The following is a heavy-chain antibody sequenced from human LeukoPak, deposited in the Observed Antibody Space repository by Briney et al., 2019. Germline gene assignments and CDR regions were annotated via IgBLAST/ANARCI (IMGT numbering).Heavy chain of an antibody. CDR2: IIPIFGTA. Sequence: SVKVSCKASGGTFSSYAISWVRQAPGQGLEWMGRIIPIFGTANYAQKFQGRVTITTDESTSTVYMDLSSLRTEDTAVYYCARGVDCSGGSCLLPWGQGTLVTVSS. CDR1: GGTFSSYA. V-gene: IGHV1-69*05. D-gene: IGHD2-15*01. J-gene: IGHJ5*02. CDR3: ARGVDCSGGSCLLP.